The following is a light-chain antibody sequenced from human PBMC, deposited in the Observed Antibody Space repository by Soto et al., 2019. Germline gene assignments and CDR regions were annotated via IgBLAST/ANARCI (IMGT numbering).Light chain of an antibody. CDR3: QQSFASLRT. CDR2: DAS. Sequence: DIPMTQSPSSLSASVGDRVTITCRASQSIRTYLNWFQQRPGKAPKLLIYDASTLQGGVPSRFSGSGSGTDFTLTISSLQSEDFATYYCQQSFASLRTFGQGTTVEI. CDR1: QSIRTY. J-gene: IGKJ1*01. V-gene: IGKV1-39*01.